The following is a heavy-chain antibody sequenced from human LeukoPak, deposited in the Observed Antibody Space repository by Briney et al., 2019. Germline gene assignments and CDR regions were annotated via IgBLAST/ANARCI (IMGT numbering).Heavy chain of an antibody. CDR2: ISYDGSNK. D-gene: IGHD3-22*01. CDR1: GFTFSSYA. V-gene: IGHV3-30-3*01. CDR3: ARDLEDYYDSSGPFDY. Sequence: GGSLRLSCAASGFTFSSYAMHWVRQAPGKGLEWVAVISYDGSNKYYADSVKGRFTISRDNSKNTLYLQMNSLRAEDTAVYYCARDLEDYYDSSGPFDYWGQGTLVTVSS. J-gene: IGHJ4*02.